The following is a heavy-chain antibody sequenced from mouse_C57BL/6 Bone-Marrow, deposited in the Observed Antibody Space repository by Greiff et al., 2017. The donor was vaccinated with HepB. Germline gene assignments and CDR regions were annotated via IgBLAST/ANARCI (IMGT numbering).Heavy chain of an antibody. D-gene: IGHD2-2*01. CDR3: TRGGMVTTWYFDV. CDR2: IDPETGGT. J-gene: IGHJ1*03. Sequence: VKLMESGAELVRPGASVTLSCKASGYTFTDYEMHWVKQTPVHGLEWIGAIDPETGGTAYNQKFKGKAILTADKSSSTAYMELRSLTSEDSAVYYCTRGGMVTTWYFDVWGTGTTVTVSS. V-gene: IGHV1-15*01. CDR1: GYTFTDYE.